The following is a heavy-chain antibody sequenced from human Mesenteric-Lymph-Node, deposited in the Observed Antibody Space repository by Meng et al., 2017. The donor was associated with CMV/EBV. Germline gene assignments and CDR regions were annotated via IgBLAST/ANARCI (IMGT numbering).Heavy chain of an antibody. D-gene: IGHD2-21*02. CDR1: GFTFDDYA. V-gene: IGHV3-9*01. Sequence: GGSLRLSCTASGFTFDDYAMHWVRQAPGKGLEWVSGITWNSGTINYADSVRGRFSISRDNAKNSLSLQMNSLRAEDTAVYYCARETSRSCGDNCYLNWFDPWGQGTLVTVSS. J-gene: IGHJ5*02. CDR3: ARETSRSCGDNCYLNWFDP. CDR2: ITWNSGTI.